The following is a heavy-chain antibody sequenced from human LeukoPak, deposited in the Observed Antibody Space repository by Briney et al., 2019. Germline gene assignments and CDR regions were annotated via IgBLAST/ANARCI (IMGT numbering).Heavy chain of an antibody. CDR3: ARGVTTAGNTFNWFDP. D-gene: IGHD6-13*01. V-gene: IGHV3-53*01. CDR2: IYSGGST. J-gene: IGHJ5*02. CDR1: GFAVSSNY. Sequence: PGGSLRLSCAASGFAVSSNYMSWVRQAPGKGLERVSFIYSGGSTYYADSVKGRFTISRDNSKNTLYLQMNSLRAEDTAVYYCARGVTTAGNTFNWFDPWGQGTLVTVSS.